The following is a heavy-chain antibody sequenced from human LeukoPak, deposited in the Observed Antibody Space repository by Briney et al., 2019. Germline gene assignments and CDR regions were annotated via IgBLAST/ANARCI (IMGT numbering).Heavy chain of an antibody. CDR2: ISYDGSNK. Sequence: PRGSLRLSCAASGFTFSSYGMHWVRQAPGKGLEWVAVISYDGSNKYYADSVKGRFTISRDNSKNTLYLQMNSLRAEDTAVYYCAKELYPYYYYYGMDVWGQGTTVTVSS. V-gene: IGHV3-30*18. J-gene: IGHJ6*02. CDR3: AKELYPYYYYYGMDV. CDR1: GFTFSSYG. D-gene: IGHD2-2*02.